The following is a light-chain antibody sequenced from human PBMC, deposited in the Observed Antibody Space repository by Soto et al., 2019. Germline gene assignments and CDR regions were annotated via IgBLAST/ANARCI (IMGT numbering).Light chain of an antibody. CDR2: LNSDGSH. V-gene: IGLV4-69*01. CDR3: QTWGTGIGV. CDR1: SGHSSYA. Sequence: QPVLTQSPSASASLGASVKLTCTLSSGHSSYAIAWHQQQPEKGPRYLMKLNSDGSHRKGDGIPDRFSGSSSGVEHYLTISSLQSEDEADYYCQTWGTGIGVFGGGTKVTVL. J-gene: IGLJ2*01.